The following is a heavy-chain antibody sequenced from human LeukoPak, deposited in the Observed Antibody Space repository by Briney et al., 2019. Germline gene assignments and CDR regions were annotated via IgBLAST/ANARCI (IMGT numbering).Heavy chain of an antibody. CDR3: ARGNYYGSGTSLGIFDY. Sequence: PGGSLRLSCAASGFTFSSYAMHWVRQAPGKGLEWVAVISYDGSNKYYADSVKGRFTISRDNSKNTLYLQMNSLRAEDTAVYYCARGNYYGSGTSLGIFDYWGQGTLVTVSS. CDR1: GFTFSSYA. CDR2: ISYDGSNK. D-gene: IGHD3-10*01. V-gene: IGHV3-30-3*01. J-gene: IGHJ4*02.